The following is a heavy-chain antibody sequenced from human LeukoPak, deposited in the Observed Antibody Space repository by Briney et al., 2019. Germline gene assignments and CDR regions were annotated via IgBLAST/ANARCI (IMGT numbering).Heavy chain of an antibody. V-gene: IGHV4-39*01. CDR2: FYYSGST. CDR1: GGSISSRPYC. J-gene: IGHJ4*02. CDR3: ARLVVSNWYHEVLLGRDY. D-gene: IGHD6-13*01. Sequence: SETLSLTCTVSGGSISSRPYCWGWIRQPPGEGLEWLGSFYYSGSTYYKPSLKSRVTISVDTSKNQISLKLSSVTAADTAVYYCARLVVSNWYHEVLLGRDYWGQGTLVTVSS.